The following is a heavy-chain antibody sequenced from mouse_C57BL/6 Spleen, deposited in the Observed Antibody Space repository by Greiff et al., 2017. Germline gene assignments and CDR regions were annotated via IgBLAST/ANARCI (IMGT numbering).Heavy chain of an antibody. V-gene: IGHV1-72*01. CDR1: GYTFTSYW. D-gene: IGHD1-1*01. CDR3: TRSITTVLGGNYAMDY. J-gene: IGHJ4*01. Sequence: QVHVKQPGAELVKPGASVKLSCKASGYTFTSYWMPWVKQRPGRGLEWIGRIDPNSGGTKYNEKFKGKVTLTVDKPSSTAYLQLSILTSEDSAVYDCTRSITTVLGGNYAMDYWGQGTSVTVSS. CDR2: IDPNSGGT.